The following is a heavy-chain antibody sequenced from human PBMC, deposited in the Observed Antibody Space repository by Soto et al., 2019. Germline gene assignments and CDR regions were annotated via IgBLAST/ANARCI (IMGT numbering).Heavy chain of an antibody. CDR1: GFTFSSYG. Sequence: PGGSLRLSCAASGFTFSSYGMHWVRQAPGKGLEWVAVIWYDGSNKYYADSVKGRFTISRDNSKNTLYLQMNSLRAEDTAVYYCARGPTAAGLSYFDYWGQGTLVTVS. CDR2: IWYDGSNK. V-gene: IGHV3-33*01. D-gene: IGHD6-13*01. CDR3: ARGPTAAGLSYFDY. J-gene: IGHJ4*02.